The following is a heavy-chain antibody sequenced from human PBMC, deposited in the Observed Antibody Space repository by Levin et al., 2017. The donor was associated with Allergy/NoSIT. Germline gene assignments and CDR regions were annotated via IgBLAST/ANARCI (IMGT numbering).Heavy chain of an antibody. J-gene: IGHJ4*02. CDR1: GFSFSTDGMC. CDR2: IDWDDDK. V-gene: IGHV2-70*01. D-gene: IGHD2-15*01. CDR3: ARMKRIFGDNLRHFDY. Sequence: SGPTLVKPPETLTLTCTFSGFSFSTDGMCVGWIRQPPGKALEWLALIDWDDDKNYNTSLKTRLTISKDTSKNQVVLTMTNMDPVDTATYYCARMKRIFGDNLRHFDYWGQGTLVTVSS.